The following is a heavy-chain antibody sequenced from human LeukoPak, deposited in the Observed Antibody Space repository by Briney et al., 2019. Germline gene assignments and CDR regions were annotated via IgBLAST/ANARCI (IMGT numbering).Heavy chain of an antibody. V-gene: IGHV4-38-2*02. Sequence: SETLSLTCTVSGYSISSGYYWGWIRQPPGKGLEWIGSIYHSGSTYYNPSLKSRVTISVDTSKNQFSLKLSSVTAADTAVYYCARVKAQSRRQQQLVPSDYWGQGTLVTVSS. J-gene: IGHJ4*02. CDR2: IYHSGST. D-gene: IGHD6-13*01. CDR3: ARVKAQSRRQQQLVPSDY. CDR1: GYSISSGYY.